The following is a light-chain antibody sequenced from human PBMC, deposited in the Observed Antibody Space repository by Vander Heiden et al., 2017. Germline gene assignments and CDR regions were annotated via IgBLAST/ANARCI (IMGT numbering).Light chain of an antibody. CDR1: QSISSW. J-gene: IGKJ1*01. Sequence: DIQMTQSPSTLSASVGDRVTITCRASQSISSWLAWYQLKPGKAPKLLIYKASNLESGVPSRFSGSGSGTEFTLSISSLQPDDFATYYCQQYNIYPQTFGQGTKVEIK. CDR3: QQYNIYPQT. CDR2: KAS. V-gene: IGKV1-5*03.